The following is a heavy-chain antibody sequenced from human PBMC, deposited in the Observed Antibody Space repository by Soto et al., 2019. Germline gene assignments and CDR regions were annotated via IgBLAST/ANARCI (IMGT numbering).Heavy chain of an antibody. V-gene: IGHV4-30-2*01. D-gene: IGHD3-22*01. CDR1: GCSISSGGYS. CDR2: IYHSGST. CDR3: ARGSCGSSGYPPCWFDP. J-gene: IGHJ5*02. Sequence: QLQLQESGSGLVKPSQTLSLTCAVSGCSISSGGYSWSWIRQPPGKGLEWLGYIYHSGSTYYNPSLKSRATISGDRSKNQFSLKLSSVTAADTAVYYCARGSCGSSGYPPCWFDPWGQGTLVTVSS.